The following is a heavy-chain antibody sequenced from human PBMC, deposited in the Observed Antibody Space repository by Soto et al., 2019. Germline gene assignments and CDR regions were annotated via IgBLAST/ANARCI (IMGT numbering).Heavy chain of an antibody. V-gene: IGHV3-30*18. CDR1: GFTFSSYG. CDR3: AKPFNYYDSSGYLDY. CDR2: ISYDGSNK. Sequence: ESGGGVVQPGRSLRLSCAASGFTFSSYGMHWVRQAPGKGLEWVAVISYDGSNKYYADSVKGRFTISRDNSKNTLYLQMNSLRAEDTAVYYCAKPFNYYDSSGYLDYWGQGTLVTVSS. D-gene: IGHD3-22*01. J-gene: IGHJ4*02.